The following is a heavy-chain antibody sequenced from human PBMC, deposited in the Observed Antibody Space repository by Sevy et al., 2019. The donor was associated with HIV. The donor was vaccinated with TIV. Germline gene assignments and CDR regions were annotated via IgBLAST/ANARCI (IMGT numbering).Heavy chain of an antibody. Sequence: GGSLRLSCAASGFTFSSYAMHWVRQAPGKGLEWVAVISYDGSNKYYADSVKGRFTISRDNSKKTLYLQMNSLRAEDTAVYYCARDGGLRYFDWLFDLGWFDPWGQGTLVTVSS. D-gene: IGHD3-9*01. CDR3: ARDGGLRYFDWLFDLGWFDP. V-gene: IGHV3-30-3*01. CDR1: GFTFSSYA. CDR2: ISYDGSNK. J-gene: IGHJ5*02.